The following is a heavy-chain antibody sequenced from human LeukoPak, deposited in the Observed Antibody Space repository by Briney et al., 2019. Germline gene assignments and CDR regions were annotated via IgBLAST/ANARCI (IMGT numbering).Heavy chain of an antibody. V-gene: IGHV3-33*08. D-gene: IGHD6-19*01. CDR2: IWYDGSNK. J-gene: IGHJ4*02. CDR1: GFTFSSYG. CDR3: ARDPGVRWLVGFDY. Sequence: PGRSLRLSCVVSGFTFSSYGMHWVRQAPDKGLEWVAVIWYDGSNKYYGDSVKGRFTISRDNSKNTLYLQMDSLRAEDTAVYYCARDPGVRWLVGFDYWGQGTLVTVSS.